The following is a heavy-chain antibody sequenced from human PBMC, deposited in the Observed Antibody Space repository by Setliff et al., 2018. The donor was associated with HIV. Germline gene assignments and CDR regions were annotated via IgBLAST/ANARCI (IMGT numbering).Heavy chain of an antibody. CDR3: AREGSVLLGRGIRY. CDR2: FDPEDDET. J-gene: IGHJ4*02. V-gene: IGHV1-24*01. Sequence: ASVKVSCKVSGYSLTELSIHWVRQAPGEGLEWMGGFDPEDDETVYAEKLQGRVTMTTDTSTSTAYMELRSLRSDDTAVYYCAREGSVLLGRGIRYWGQGTLVTVSS. CDR1: GYSLTELS. D-gene: IGHD3-10*01.